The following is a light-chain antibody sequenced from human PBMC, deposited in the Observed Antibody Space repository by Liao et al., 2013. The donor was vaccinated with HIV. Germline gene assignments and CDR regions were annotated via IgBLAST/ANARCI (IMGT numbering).Light chain of an antibody. V-gene: IGLV3-1*01. CDR1: KLGDKY. CDR3: QVWDSSSDHYV. CDR2: QDN. Sequence: SYELTQPPSVSVSPGQTASITCSGDKLGDKYASWYQQKPGQSPVLVIYQDNKRPSGIPERFSGSNSGNTATLTISGTQAMDEADYYCQVWDSSSDHYVFGTGTKVTVL. J-gene: IGLJ1*01.